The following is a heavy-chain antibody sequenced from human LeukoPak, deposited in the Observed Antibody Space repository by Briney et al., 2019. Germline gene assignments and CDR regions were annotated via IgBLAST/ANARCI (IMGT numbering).Heavy chain of an antibody. CDR1: GGSFSGYY. J-gene: IGHJ3*02. V-gene: IGHV4-34*01. Sequence: PSETLSLTCAVYGGSFSGYYWSWIRQPPGKGLEWIGEINHSGSTNYNPSLKSRVTISVDTSKNQFSLKLSSVTAADTAVYYCARGLAYYYDSSGYGAFDIWGRGTMVTVSS. CDR3: ARGLAYYYDSSGYGAFDI. D-gene: IGHD3-22*01. CDR2: INHSGST.